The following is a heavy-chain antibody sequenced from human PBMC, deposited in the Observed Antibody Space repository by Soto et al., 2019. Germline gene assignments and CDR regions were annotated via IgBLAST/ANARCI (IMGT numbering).Heavy chain of an antibody. Sequence: QVQLVQSGAEVKKPGASVKVSCKASGYTFTSYDINWVRQATGQGLEWMGWMNPNSGNTGYAQKFQGRVTMTRNTSIRTAYMELSSLRSEDTAVYYCATFVDTAMVSDYWGQGTLVTVSS. CDR1: GYTFTSYD. D-gene: IGHD5-18*01. CDR3: ATFVDTAMVSDY. V-gene: IGHV1-8*01. CDR2: MNPNSGNT. J-gene: IGHJ4*02.